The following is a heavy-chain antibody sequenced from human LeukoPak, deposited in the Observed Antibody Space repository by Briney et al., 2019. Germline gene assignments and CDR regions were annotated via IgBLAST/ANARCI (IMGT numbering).Heavy chain of an antibody. CDR3: ARGVTSVQSFWYFDL. V-gene: IGHV4-4*07. CDR1: GGSISSYY. Sequence: SETLSLTCTVSGGSISSYYWSWIRQPAGKGLEWIGRIYTSGSTDYKPSLKSRVTMSVDASKKWFSLKMTSLTAADTAVYYCARGVTSVQSFWYFDLWGRGTLVTVSS. J-gene: IGHJ2*01. CDR2: IYTSGST. D-gene: IGHD4-11*01.